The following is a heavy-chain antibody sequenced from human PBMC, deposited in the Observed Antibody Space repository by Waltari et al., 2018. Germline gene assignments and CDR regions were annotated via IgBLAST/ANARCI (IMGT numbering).Heavy chain of an antibody. D-gene: IGHD6-19*01. Sequence: QVQLQESGPGLVKPSETLSLTCTVSGGSISSHYWSWIRQPPGKGLEWIGYIYYSGSTNYTPSLKSRVTISVDTSKNQFSLKLSSVTAADTAVYYCARVKGYSSGWLSDYYYYMDVWGKGTTVTVSS. CDR3: ARVKGYSSGWLSDYYYYMDV. J-gene: IGHJ6*03. V-gene: IGHV4-59*11. CDR1: GGSISSHY. CDR2: IYYSGST.